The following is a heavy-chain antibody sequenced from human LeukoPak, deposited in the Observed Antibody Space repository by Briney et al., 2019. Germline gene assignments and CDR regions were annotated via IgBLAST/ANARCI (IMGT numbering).Heavy chain of an antibody. CDR1: GYTFTGYY. D-gene: IGHD3-10*01. V-gene: IGHV1-2*02. Sequence: ASVKVSCTASGYTFTGYYIHWVRQAPGQGLEWMGWINPNSGDTNYAQKFQGRVTMPRDTSISTAYMELSRLRSDDTAVYYCAREVTMVRTTMSIDYWGQGTLVTVSS. CDR2: INPNSGDT. J-gene: IGHJ4*02. CDR3: AREVTMVRTTMSIDY.